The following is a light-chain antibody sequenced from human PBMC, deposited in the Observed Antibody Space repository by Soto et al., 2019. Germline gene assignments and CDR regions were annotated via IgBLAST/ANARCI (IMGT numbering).Light chain of an antibody. J-gene: IGLJ2*01. V-gene: IGLV1-40*01. Sequence: QSVLTQPPSVSGAPGQRVTISCTGSSSNVGAGRDVHWYRQLPGAAPKFLIYGNSIRPSGVPDRFSGSKSGTSASLAITGLQAEDEADYYCQSYDSSLSVVFGGGTKLTVL. CDR2: GNS. CDR1: SSNVGAGRD. CDR3: QSYDSSLSVV.